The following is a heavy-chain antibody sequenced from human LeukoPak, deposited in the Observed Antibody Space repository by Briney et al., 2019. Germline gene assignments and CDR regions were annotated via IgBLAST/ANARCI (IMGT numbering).Heavy chain of an antibody. CDR2: INHSGST. J-gene: IGHJ4*02. V-gene: IGHV4-34*01. D-gene: IGHD3-22*01. CDR1: GVSFSVYY. CDR3: ARGRLRYYYDSSGHIGGYYFHY. Sequence: PSETLSLTCAVYGVSFSVYYWSWIRQPPGKGLGWIGEINHSGSTNYNPSLKSRVTISVDTSKNQFSLKLSSVTAADTAVYYCARGRLRYYYDSSGHIGGYYFHYWGQGTLVTVSS.